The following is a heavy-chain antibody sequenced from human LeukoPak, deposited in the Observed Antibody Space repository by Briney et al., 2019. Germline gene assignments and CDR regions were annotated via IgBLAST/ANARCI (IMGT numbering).Heavy chain of an antibody. J-gene: IGHJ4*02. CDR2: FDPEDGET. Sequence: ASVKVSCKVSGYTLTELSMHWVRQAPGKGLEWMGGFDPEDGETIYAQKFQGRVTMTEDTSTDTAYMELGSLRSEDTAVYYCATTKRLRFLEWPRFDYWGQGTLVTVSS. CDR3: ATTKRLRFLEWPRFDY. D-gene: IGHD3-3*01. V-gene: IGHV1-24*01. CDR1: GYTLTELS.